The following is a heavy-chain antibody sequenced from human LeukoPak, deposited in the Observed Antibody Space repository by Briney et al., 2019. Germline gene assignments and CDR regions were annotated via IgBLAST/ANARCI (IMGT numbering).Heavy chain of an antibody. CDR3: ARASTAMVIGAFDI. CDR2: ISSSSSYI. D-gene: IGHD5-18*01. J-gene: IGHJ3*02. V-gene: IGHV3-21*01. Sequence: PGGSLRLSCAASGFTFSSYAMSWVRQAPGKGLEWVSSISSSSSYIYYADSVKGRFTISRDNAKNSLYLQMNSLRAEDTAVYYCARASTAMVIGAFDIWGQGTMVTVSS. CDR1: GFTFSSYA.